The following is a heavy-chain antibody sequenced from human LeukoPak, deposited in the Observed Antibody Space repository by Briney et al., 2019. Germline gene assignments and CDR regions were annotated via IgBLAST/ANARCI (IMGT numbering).Heavy chain of an antibody. CDR1: GYTFTGYY. CDR3: ARDRYGVRSGSCDY. CDR2: ISGDNGDT. J-gene: IGHJ4*02. D-gene: IGHD1-26*01. Sequence: ASVKVSCKASGYTFTGYYMHWVRQAPGQGLEWMGWISGDNGDTSYAQKLQGRVTMTTDTSTSTAYMELRSLRYDDTAVYYCARDRYGVRSGSCDYWGQGTLVTVSS. V-gene: IGHV1-18*04.